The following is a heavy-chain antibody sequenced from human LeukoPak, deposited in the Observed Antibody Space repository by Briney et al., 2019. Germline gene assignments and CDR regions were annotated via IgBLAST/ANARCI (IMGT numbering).Heavy chain of an antibody. CDR2: ISSSSNVI. Sequence: GGSLRLSCAASGFTFNSYAFNWVRQAPGKGLEWVSYISSSSNVIYYTDSVKGRFTISRDNARNLLSLQMNSLRAEDTAVYYCARDRRKWELRYYYMDVWGKGTTVTISS. CDR1: GFTFNSYA. V-gene: IGHV3-48*01. CDR3: ARDRRKWELRYYYMDV. J-gene: IGHJ6*03. D-gene: IGHD1-26*01.